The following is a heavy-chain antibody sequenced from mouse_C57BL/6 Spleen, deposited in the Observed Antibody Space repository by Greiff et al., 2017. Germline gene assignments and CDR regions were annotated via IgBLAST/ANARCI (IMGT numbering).Heavy chain of an antibody. CDR3: ASGGLRLYYYAMDY. CDR2: INPNNGGT. CDR1: GYTFTDYN. V-gene: IGHV1-22*01. J-gene: IGHJ4*01. Sequence: VQLQQSGPELVKPGASVKMSCKASGYTFTDYNMHWVKQSHGKSLEWIGYINPNNGGTSYNQKFKGKATLTVNKSSSTAYMELRSLTSEDSAVYYCASGGLRLYYYAMDYWGQGTSVTVSS. D-gene: IGHD1-1*02.